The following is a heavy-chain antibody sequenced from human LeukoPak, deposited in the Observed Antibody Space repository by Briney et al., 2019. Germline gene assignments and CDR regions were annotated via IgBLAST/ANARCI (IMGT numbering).Heavy chain of an antibody. D-gene: IGHD6-19*01. J-gene: IGHJ3*02. V-gene: IGHV4-61*02. Sequence: PSQTLSLTCTVSGGSISSESYYWSWIRQPAGKGLEWIGRIYSSGNSKYNPSLKSRVTISVDTSRNQFSLNLSSVTAADTAVYYCARDMTGSGWNDAFDIWGQGTVVTVSS. CDR3: ARDMTGSGWNDAFDI. CDR2: IYSSGNS. CDR1: GGSISSESYY.